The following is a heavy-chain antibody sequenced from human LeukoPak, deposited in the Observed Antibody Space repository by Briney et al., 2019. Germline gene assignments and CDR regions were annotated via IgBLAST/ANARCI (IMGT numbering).Heavy chain of an antibody. J-gene: IGHJ4*02. V-gene: IGHV3-23*01. CDR2: ISGSGGNT. D-gene: IGHD2-8*01. CDR3: AKDRMVYARNFDY. Sequence: GGSLRLSCAASGLTFSSYAMSWVRQAPGKGLEWVSAISGSGGNTYYADSVRGRFTISRDNSKNTLYLQMNSLRAEDTAVYYCAKDRMVYARNFDYWGQRTLVTVSS. CDR1: GLTFSSYA.